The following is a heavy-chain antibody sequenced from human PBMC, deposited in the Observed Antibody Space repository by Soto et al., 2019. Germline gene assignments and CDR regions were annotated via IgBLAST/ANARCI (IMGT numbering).Heavy chain of an antibody. CDR1: GFIFNTYW. Sequence: LRLSCAASGFIFNTYWMHWVRQAPGKGLVWVSRINSDGSSTSYADSVKGRFTISRDNAKNTVYLQMNSLRAEDTALYYCARVGYGSGSDYNVWFDPWGQGTLVTVSS. CDR2: INSDGSST. D-gene: IGHD3-10*01. J-gene: IGHJ5*02. V-gene: IGHV3-74*01. CDR3: ARVGYGSGSDYNVWFDP.